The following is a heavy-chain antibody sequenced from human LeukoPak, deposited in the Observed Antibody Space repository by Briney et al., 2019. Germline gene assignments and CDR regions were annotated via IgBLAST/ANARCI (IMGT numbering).Heavy chain of an antibody. CDR3: ARASCSVFYGGNRNDAFDI. Sequence: GASVKVSCKASGGTFSSYAISWVRQAPGQGLEWMGGIIPIFGTANYAQKFQGRVTITADESTSTAYMELSSLRSEDTAVYYCARASCSVFYGGNRNDAFDIWGQGTMVTVSS. V-gene: IGHV1-69*13. CDR1: GGTFSSYA. J-gene: IGHJ3*02. D-gene: IGHD4-23*01. CDR2: IIPIFGTA.